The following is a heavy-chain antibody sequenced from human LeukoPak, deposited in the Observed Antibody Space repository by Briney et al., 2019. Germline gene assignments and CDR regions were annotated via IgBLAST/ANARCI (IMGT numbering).Heavy chain of an antibody. V-gene: IGHV4-59*08. CDR3: ARQVDSRGYYYAY. CDR2: IYYTGST. D-gene: IGHD3-22*01. Sequence: PSETLSLTCAVYGGSFSGYYWSWIRQPPGKGLEWIGYIYYTGSTSYNPSLKSRVTLSVDTSKSQFSLKLNSVTAADAAVYYCARQVDSRGYYYAYWGQGILVTVSS. J-gene: IGHJ4*02. CDR1: GGSFSGYY.